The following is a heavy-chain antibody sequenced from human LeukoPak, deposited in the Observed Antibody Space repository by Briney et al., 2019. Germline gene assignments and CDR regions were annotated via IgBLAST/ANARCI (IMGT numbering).Heavy chain of an antibody. J-gene: IGHJ5*02. D-gene: IGHD5-12*01. CDR2: ISAYNDNT. Sequence: ASVKVSCKAAGYSFSSYGITWVRQAHGQGREWMGWISAYNDNTKYAQKFQDRVITTRDTSTSTAYMELTRLTSDDTAVYYCARVRLPIVGTIGWFDLWGQGTPVTVSS. CDR1: GYSFSSYG. CDR3: ARVRLPIVGTIGWFDL. V-gene: IGHV1-18*01.